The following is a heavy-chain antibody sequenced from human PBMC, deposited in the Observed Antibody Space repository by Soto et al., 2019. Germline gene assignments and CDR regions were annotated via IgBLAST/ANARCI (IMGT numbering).Heavy chain of an antibody. CDR2: IYTSGST. Sequence: PSETLSLTCTVSGGSISSYYWSWIRQPAGKGLEWIGRIYTSGSTNYNPSLKSRVTMSVDTSKNQFSLKLSSVTAADTAVYYCARGNVYSSSWYRDGGDAFDSWGQGTMVTVSS. CDR3: ARGNVYSSSWYRDGGDAFDS. CDR1: GGSISSYY. D-gene: IGHD6-13*01. J-gene: IGHJ3*02. V-gene: IGHV4-4*07.